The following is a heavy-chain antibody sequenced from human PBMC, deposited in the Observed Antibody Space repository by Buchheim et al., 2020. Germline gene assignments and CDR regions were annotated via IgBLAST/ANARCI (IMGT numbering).Heavy chain of an antibody. CDR3: AKSPSRSTISYPFDY. Sequence: EVQLVESGGGLVQPGGSLRLSCAASGFTFSSYAMCWVRQAPGKGLECVSCMSASDGTTYYSDSVKGRFTISRDYSKNTLSLQMNSLRAEDTAVYYCAKSPSRSTISYPFDYWGQGTL. V-gene: IGHV3-23*04. CDR1: GFTFSSYA. J-gene: IGHJ4*02. D-gene: IGHD2-2*01. CDR2: MSASDGTT.